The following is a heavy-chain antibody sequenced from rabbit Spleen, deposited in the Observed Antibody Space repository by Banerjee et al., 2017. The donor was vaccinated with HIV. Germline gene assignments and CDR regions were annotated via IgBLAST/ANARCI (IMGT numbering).Heavy chain of an antibody. CDR3: ARDTGSSFSSYGMDL. J-gene: IGHJ6*01. V-gene: IGHV1S45*01. D-gene: IGHD8-1*01. CDR1: GLDFSSSYW. CDR2: IDTGRSGFT. Sequence: QEQLVESGGDLVQPEGSLTLTCKASGLDFSSSYWICWVRQAPGKGLEWIACIDTGRSGFTYFASWAKGRFTISKTSSTTVTLQMTSLTAADTATYFCARDTGSSFSSYGMDLWGQGTLVTVS.